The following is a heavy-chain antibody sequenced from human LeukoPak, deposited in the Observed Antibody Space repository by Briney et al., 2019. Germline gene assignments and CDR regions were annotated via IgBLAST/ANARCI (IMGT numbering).Heavy chain of an antibody. CDR1: GGSFSGYY. CDR3: ARHGLYQDYGY. Sequence: PSETLSLTCAVYGGSFSGYYWGWIRQPPGKGLEWIREINHSGSTNYNPSLKSRVTISVDTSKNQFSLRLTSVTAADTAVYFCARHGLYQDYGYWGQGILVAVSS. D-gene: IGHD3-16*01. CDR2: INHSGST. V-gene: IGHV4-34*01. J-gene: IGHJ4*02.